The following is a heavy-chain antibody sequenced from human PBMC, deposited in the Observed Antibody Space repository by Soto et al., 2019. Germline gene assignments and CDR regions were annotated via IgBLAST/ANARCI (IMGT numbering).Heavy chain of an antibody. J-gene: IGHJ4*02. Sequence: GGTLRLSCTGSGFDFSGCHMSWVRQAPGKGLEWISYISSSLGHTDYAYSVNGRLTTVRHNAKSSEFLDKCILGSDHTAGYYCAAKSNFCLNFWGRGTLVTVSS. CDR3: AAKSNFCLNF. D-gene: IGHD4-4*01. CDR1: GFDFSGCH. V-gene: IGHV3-11*03. CDR2: ISSSLGHT.